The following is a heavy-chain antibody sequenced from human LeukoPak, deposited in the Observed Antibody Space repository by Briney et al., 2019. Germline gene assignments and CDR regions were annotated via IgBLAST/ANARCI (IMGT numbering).Heavy chain of an antibody. V-gene: IGHV5-51*01. D-gene: IGHD3-22*01. CDR2: IYPGDSDT. CDR1: GYSFTSYW. J-gene: IGHJ4*02. CDR3: XXLRSGYYYDYFDY. Sequence: GESLKISCKGSGYSFTSYWIGWVRQMPGKGLEWMGIIYPGDSDTKYSPSFQGKVTISADKSIGPASLQWTSRKASAPAMYYXXXLRSGYYYDYFDYWGQGTLVTVSS.